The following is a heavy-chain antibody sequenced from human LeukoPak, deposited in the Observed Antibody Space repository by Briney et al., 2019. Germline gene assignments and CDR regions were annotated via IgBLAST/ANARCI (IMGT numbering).Heavy chain of an antibody. J-gene: IGHJ5*02. CDR3: ARDGADYDFWSGYYRYNWFDP. Sequence: NPSETLSLTCTVSGGSISSYYWSWIRQPPGKGLEWIGYIYYSGSTNYNPSLKSRVTISVDTSKNQFSLKLSSVTAADTAVYYCARDGADYDFWSGYYRYNWFDPWGQGTLVTVSS. D-gene: IGHD3-3*01. CDR2: IYYSGST. CDR1: GGSISSYY. V-gene: IGHV4-59*12.